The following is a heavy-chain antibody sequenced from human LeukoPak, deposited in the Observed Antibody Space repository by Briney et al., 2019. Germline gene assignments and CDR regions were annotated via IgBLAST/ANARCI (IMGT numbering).Heavy chain of an antibody. CDR2: IIPIFGTA. V-gene: IGHV1-69*13. CDR1: GGTFSSYA. J-gene: IGHJ6*02. Sequence: GASVNVSCTASGGTFSSYATSWVRQAPGQGLEWMGGIIPIFGTANYAQKFQGRVTITADESTSTAYMELSSLRSEDTAVYYCARDKLELRFYGMDVWGQGTTVTVSS. D-gene: IGHD1-7*01. CDR3: ARDKLELRFYGMDV.